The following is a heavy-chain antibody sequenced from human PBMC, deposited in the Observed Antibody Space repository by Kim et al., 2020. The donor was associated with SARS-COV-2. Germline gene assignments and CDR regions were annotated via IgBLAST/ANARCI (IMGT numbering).Heavy chain of an antibody. Sequence: GGSLRLSCAASGFRFSNYEMNWVRQTPGKGLEWISYISSISSSIYYADSVRGRFTISRDNAKNSLYLQMNSLRAEDTAVYYCATPPSTDGTYFDYCGRGT. CDR2: ISSISSSI. J-gene: IGHJ4*02. V-gene: IGHV3-48*03. CDR1: GFRFSNYE. CDR3: ATPPSTDGTYFDY.